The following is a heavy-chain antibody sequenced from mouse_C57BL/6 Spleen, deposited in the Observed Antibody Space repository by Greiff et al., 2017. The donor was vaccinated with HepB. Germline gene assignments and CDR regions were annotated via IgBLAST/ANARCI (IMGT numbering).Heavy chain of an antibody. CDR2: IDPEDGDT. J-gene: IGHJ2*01. CDR3: TTITTVVATSYYFDY. Sequence: VQLKQSGAELVRPGASVKLSCTASGFNIKDYYMHWVKQRPEQGLEWIGRIDPEDGDTEYAPKFQGKATMTADTSSNTAYLQLSSLTSEDTAVYYCTTITTVVATSYYFDYWGQGTTLTVSS. V-gene: IGHV14-1*01. D-gene: IGHD1-1*01. CDR1: GFNIKDYY.